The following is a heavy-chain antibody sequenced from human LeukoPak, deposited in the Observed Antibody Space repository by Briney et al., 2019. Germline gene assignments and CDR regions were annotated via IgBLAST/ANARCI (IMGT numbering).Heavy chain of an antibody. Sequence: ASVKVSCKASGYTFTGYYMHWVRQATGQGLEWMGWMNPNSGNTGYAQKLQGRVTMTTDTSTSTAYMELRSLRSDDTAVYYCARGAGPQLGGNYYYYMDVWGKGTTVTVSS. CDR1: GYTFTGYY. CDR2: MNPNSGNT. CDR3: ARGAGPQLGGNYYYYMDV. J-gene: IGHJ6*03. D-gene: IGHD6-6*01. V-gene: IGHV1-8*02.